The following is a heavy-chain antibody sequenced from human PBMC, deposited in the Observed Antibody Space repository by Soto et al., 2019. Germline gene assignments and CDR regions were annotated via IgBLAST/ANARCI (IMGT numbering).Heavy chain of an antibody. CDR1: GFTFSSYG. D-gene: IGHD2-15*01. CDR3: AKDLAATLSYYYYYGMDV. J-gene: IGHJ6*02. CDR2: ISYDGSNK. Sequence: GGSLRLSCAASGFTFSSYGMHWVRQAPGKGLEWVAVISYDGSNKYYADSVKGRFTISRDNSKNTLYLQMNSLRAEDTAVYYCAKDLAATLSYYYYYGMDVWGQGTTVTVS. V-gene: IGHV3-30*18.